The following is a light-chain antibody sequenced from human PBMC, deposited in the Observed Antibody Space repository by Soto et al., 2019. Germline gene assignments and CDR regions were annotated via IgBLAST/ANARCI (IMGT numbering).Light chain of an antibody. CDR2: LEGSGNY. CDR1: SGHSSHI. J-gene: IGLJ3*02. CDR3: ETWDSNIGV. Sequence: QTVVTQSSSASASLGSSVKLTCTLNSGHSSHIIAWHQQQPGKAPRYLMKLEGSGNYNKGSGVPDRFSGSSSGADRYLTISNLQSEDEADYYCETWDSNIGVFGEGTKLTVL. V-gene: IGLV4-60*03.